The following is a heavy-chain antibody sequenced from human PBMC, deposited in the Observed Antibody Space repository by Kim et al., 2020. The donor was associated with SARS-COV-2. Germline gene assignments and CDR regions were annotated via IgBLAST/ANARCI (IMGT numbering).Heavy chain of an antibody. Sequence: GGSLRLSCAASGFSVDDVYMNWVRQAPGKGLEWVSLIYRNGPTYYANSVKGRFTISRDSSKNTLYLQMNSLKPEDTALYYCARESQGTYDDYDPFDLWG. V-gene: IGHV3-53*01. D-gene: IGHD3-3*01. CDR1: GFSVDDVY. J-gene: IGHJ3*01. CDR2: IYRNGPT. CDR3: ARESQGTYDDYDPFDL.